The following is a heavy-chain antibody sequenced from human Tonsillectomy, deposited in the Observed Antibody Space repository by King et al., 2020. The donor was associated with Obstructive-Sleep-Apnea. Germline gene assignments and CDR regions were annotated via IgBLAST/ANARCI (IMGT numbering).Heavy chain of an antibody. Sequence: QLVQSGGGVGQPGRSLRLSCAASGFTFSSYSMHWVRQAPGKGLEWVAIISYDGSKKYYADSVKGRFTISRDNSKNTLYLQMNSLRAEDTAGYYCAGDGQGYGWTFDVAVTTSYFDYWGRGTLVAAAS. J-gene: IGHJ4*03. D-gene: IGHD4-17*01. CDR3: AGDGQGYGWTFDVAVTTSYFDY. V-gene: IGHV3-30-3*01. CDR2: ISYDGSKK. CDR1: GFTFSSYS.